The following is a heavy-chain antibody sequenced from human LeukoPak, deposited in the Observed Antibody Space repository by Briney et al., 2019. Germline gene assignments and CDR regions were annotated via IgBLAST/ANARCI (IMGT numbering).Heavy chain of an antibody. D-gene: IGHD3-10*01. CDR1: GGSFSGYY. CDR2: INHSGST. Sequence: SETLSPTCAVYGGSFSGYYWSWIRQPPGKGLEWIGEINHSGSTNYNPSLKSRVTISVDTSKNQFSLKLSSVTAADTAEYYCARGSATGSYYYYMDVWGKGTTVTVSS. J-gene: IGHJ6*03. CDR3: ARGSATGSYYYYMDV. V-gene: IGHV4-34*01.